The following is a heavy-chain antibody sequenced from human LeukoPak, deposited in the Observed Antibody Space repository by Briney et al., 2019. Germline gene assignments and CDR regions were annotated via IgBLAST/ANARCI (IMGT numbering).Heavy chain of an antibody. J-gene: IGHJ3*02. CDR1: GYSFTSYW. CDR2: IYPGDSDT. D-gene: IGHD3-10*01. CDR3: XXXXLIDGGAFDI. V-gene: IGHV5-51*01. Sequence: GESLKISCKGSGYSFTSYWIGWVRQMPGKGLEWMGIIYPGDSDTRYSPSFQGQVTISADKSISTAYLQWSSLKASDTAMYYCXXXXLIDGGAFDIWGQGTMVTVSS.